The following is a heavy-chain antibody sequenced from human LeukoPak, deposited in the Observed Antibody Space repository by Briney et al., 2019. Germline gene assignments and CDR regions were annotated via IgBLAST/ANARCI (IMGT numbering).Heavy chain of an antibody. CDR3: ARDTIAADGDIDY. J-gene: IGHJ4*02. CDR2: ISSDGSRT. D-gene: IGHD6-13*01. V-gene: IGHV3-74*03. CDR1: GFTFGPYW. Sequence: GGSLRLSCAASGFTFGPYWMHWVRQATGQGLEWVSLISSDGSRTTYADSVKGRFTISRDNAKNMLYLQMNSLRVEDTAVYYCARDTIAADGDIDYWGQGALVTVSS.